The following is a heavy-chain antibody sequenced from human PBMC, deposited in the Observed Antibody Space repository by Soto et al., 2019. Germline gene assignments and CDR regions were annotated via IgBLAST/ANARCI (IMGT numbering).Heavy chain of an antibody. CDR3: ARGARDYFDY. CDR2: IYYSGST. CDR1: GGPISSGGYY. J-gene: IGHJ4*02. Sequence: SETLSLTCTVSGGPISSGGYYWSWIRQHPGKGLEWIGYIYYSGSTYYNPSLKSRVTISVDTPKNQFSLKLSSVTAADTAVYYCARGARDYFDYWGRETLLNVSS. V-gene: IGHV4-31*03.